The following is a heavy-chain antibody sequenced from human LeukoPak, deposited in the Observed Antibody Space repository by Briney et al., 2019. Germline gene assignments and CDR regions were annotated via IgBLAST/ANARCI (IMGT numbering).Heavy chain of an antibody. J-gene: IGHJ4*02. CDR3: AKDGSWSCTD. CDR1: GFTFSRNA. Sequence: GGSLRLSCAASGFTFSRNAIHWVRQGPGKGLEWLSYIAHHGSNKYYADSVKGRFTISRDNYKRTLYLQMNSLRADDTAVYYWAKDGSWSCTDWGQGTLVTVSS. D-gene: IGHD2-8*02. V-gene: IGHV3-30*02. CDR2: IAHHGSNK.